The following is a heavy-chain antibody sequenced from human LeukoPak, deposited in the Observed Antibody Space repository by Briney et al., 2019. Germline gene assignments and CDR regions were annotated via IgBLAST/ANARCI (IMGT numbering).Heavy chain of an antibody. V-gene: IGHV4-59*01. D-gene: IGHD3-16*01. CDR1: GGSISGYY. CDR2: IYYSGST. Sequence: SETLSLTCTVSGGSISGYYWNWIRQPPGKGLEWIGYIYYSGSTNYNPSLKSRVTVSLDTSKNQFSLKLSSVTAADTAVYYCASAQPDSVWGSYPRYFDYWGQGTLVTVSS. J-gene: IGHJ4*02. CDR3: ASAQPDSVWGSYPRYFDY.